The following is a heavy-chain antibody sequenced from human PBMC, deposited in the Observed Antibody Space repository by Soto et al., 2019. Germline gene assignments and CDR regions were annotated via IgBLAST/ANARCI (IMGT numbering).Heavy chain of an antibody. V-gene: IGHV1-2*02. CDR1: GYTFTGYY. CDR3: ARASGTTGTTRYYYYGMDV. J-gene: IGHJ6*02. CDR2: INPNSGGT. Sequence: QVQLVQSGAEVKKPGASVKVSCKASGYTFTGYYMHWVRQAPGQGLEWMGWINPNSGGTNYAQKFQGRVTMTRDKSISTAYMELSRLRSDDTAVYYCARASGTTGTTRYYYYGMDVWGQGTTVTVSS. D-gene: IGHD1-1*01.